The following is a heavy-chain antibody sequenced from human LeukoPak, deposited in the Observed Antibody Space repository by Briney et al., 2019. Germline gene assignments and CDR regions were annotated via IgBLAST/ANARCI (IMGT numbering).Heavy chain of an antibody. Sequence: PGGSLRLSCAASGFSFSSYGMSWVRQAPGKGLEWVSAISDSGGSTYYADSVKGRFTISRDNSKNTLYLQMNSLRAEDTALYHCAKDCLYCSGASCYDPDWFDPWGQGTLVTVSS. CDR3: AKDCLYCSGASCYDPDWFDP. CDR1: GFSFSSYG. V-gene: IGHV3-23*01. J-gene: IGHJ5*02. D-gene: IGHD2-15*01. CDR2: ISDSGGST.